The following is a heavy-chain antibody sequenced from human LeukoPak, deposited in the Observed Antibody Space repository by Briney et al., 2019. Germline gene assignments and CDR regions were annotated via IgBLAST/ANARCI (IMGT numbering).Heavy chain of an antibody. D-gene: IGHD2-15*01. CDR1: GFTFSHFW. CDR2: IKKTGSET. J-gene: IGHJ4*02. V-gene: IGHV3-7*01. Sequence: GGSLRLSCAASGFTFSHFWMSWVRKAPGKGREWVAYIKKTGSETYYVDSVKGRFTITRDNTRNSLFLQMYSLRAEDTAVYFCAREDGYCSGGNCYSYFDSWGQGTLVTVSS. CDR3: AREDGYCSGGNCYSYFDS.